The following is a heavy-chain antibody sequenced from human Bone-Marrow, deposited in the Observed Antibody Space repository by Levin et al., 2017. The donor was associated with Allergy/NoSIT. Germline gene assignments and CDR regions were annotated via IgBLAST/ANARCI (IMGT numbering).Heavy chain of an antibody. Sequence: GESLKISCVGSGFPFNNFAFTWVRQTPGKGLEWVLGITEDGERTYYGDSVKGRFTISRDNSKRTVYLQMNSLRAEDTAVYYCGKEHRGLEGLYIYTWLVDSWGQGTVVTVSS. V-gene: IGHV3-23*01. CDR2: ITEDGERT. D-gene: IGHD2-2*02. J-gene: IGHJ4*02. CDR1: GFPFNNFA. CDR3: GKEHRGLEGLYIYTWLVDS.